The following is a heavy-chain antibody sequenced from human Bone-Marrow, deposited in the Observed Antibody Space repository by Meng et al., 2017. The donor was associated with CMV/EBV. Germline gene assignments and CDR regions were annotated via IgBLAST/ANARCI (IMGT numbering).Heavy chain of an antibody. V-gene: IGHV3-13*03. CDR1: GFTFSTND. J-gene: IGHJ5*02. CDR3: ARRHVIASYYDFWSGYYKTANWFDP. CDR2: VGTAGDT. Sequence: GGSLRLSCAACGFTFSTNDIHWVRQATRKGLEWVSAVGTAGDTYYPDSVKGQFTISRENAKNFLSLQMNSLRARDTAMYYCARRHVIASYYDFWSGYYKTANWFDPWGQGTLVTVSS. D-gene: IGHD3-3*01.